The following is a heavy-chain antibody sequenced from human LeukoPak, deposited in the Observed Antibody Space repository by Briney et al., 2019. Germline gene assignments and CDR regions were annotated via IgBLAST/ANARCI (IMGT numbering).Heavy chain of an antibody. J-gene: IGHJ2*01. Sequence: SETLSLTCAVSGGSISSYYWSWIRQPAGKGLGWIGRIYTSGSTNYNPSLKSRVTMSVDTSKNQFSLKLSSVTAADTAVYYCARDSRGGFRFGGSSVNWYFDLWGRGTLVTVSS. CDR2: IYTSGST. CDR3: ARDSRGGFRFGGSSVNWYFDL. CDR1: GGSISSYY. V-gene: IGHV4-4*07. D-gene: IGHD1-26*01.